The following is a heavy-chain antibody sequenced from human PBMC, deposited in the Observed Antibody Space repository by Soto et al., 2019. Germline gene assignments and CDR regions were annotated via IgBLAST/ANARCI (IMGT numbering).Heavy chain of an antibody. Sequence: EVQLVESGGGLVQPGGSLRLSCAASGFTFSSYWMTWVRQAPGTGLEWVANIKQDGSAKYYVDSVKGRFTISRDNAQNSLYLQMHSLRAEDTAVYYCASWLKTSGWYVLLEGSFDYWGQGTLVTVSS. J-gene: IGHJ4*02. CDR3: ASWLKTSGWYVLLEGSFDY. V-gene: IGHV3-7*01. CDR1: GFTFSSYW. D-gene: IGHD6-19*01. CDR2: IKQDGSAK.